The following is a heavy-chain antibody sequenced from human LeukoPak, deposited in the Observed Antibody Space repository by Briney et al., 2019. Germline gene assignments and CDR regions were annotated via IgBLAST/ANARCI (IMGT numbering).Heavy chain of an antibody. CDR1: GGSISSSSYY. V-gene: IGHV4-39*01. Sequence: PSETLSLTCTVSGGSISSSSYYWGWIRQPPGTGLEWIGSIYYSGSTYYNPSLKSRVTISVDTSKNQFSLKLSSVTAADTAVYYCARHRLGRGYSYGEFDYWGQGTLVTVSS. D-gene: IGHD5-18*01. J-gene: IGHJ4*02. CDR3: ARHRLGRGYSYGEFDY. CDR2: IYYSGST.